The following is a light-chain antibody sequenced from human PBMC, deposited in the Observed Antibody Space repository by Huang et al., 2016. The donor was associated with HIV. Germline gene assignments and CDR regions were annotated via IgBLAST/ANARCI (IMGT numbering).Light chain of an antibody. V-gene: IGKV3-15*01. CDR3: QQYNNWPPIT. CDR1: QSVSST. Sequence: EIVMTQSPATLSVSPGERATLSCRASQSVSSTLAWYQQKPGQAPRLRIYGASTRATGIPARFSVSGSGKEFTLTISSLQSEDFAVYFCQQYNNWPPITFGQGTRLEIK. CDR2: GAS. J-gene: IGKJ5*01.